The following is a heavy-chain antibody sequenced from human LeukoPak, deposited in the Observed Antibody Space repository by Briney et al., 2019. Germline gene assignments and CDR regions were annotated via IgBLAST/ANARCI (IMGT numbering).Heavy chain of an antibody. D-gene: IGHD3-10*01. J-gene: IGHJ4*02. Sequence: LGESLKISCKGSGYSFTSYWIGWVRQMPGKGLEWMGIIYPGDSDTRYSPSFQGQVTISADKSISTAYLQWSSLKASDTAMYYCARGGARYYYGSGSTSPFDYWGQGTLVTVSS. CDR2: IYPGDSDT. CDR1: GYSFTSYW. CDR3: ARGGARYYYGSGSTSPFDY. V-gene: IGHV5-51*01.